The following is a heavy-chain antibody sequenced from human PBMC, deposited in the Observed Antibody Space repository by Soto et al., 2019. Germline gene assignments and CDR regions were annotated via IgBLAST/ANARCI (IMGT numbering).Heavy chain of an antibody. V-gene: IGHV3-74*01. CDR1: GFTFSSYW. Sequence: PGGSLRLSCAASGFTFSSYWMHWVRQAPGKGLVWVSRINSDGSSTSYADSVKGRFTISRDNAKNTLYLQMNSLRAEDTAVYYCARDQPYLWFEGHEGVNWFVHWGEGTMVTVS. D-gene: IGHD3-10*01. J-gene: IGHJ5*02. CDR2: INSDGSST. CDR3: ARDQPYLWFEGHEGVNWFVH.